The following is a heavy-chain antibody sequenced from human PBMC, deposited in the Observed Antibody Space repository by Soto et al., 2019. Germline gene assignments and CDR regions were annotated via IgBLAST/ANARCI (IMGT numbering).Heavy chain of an antibody. CDR1: GYTFTSYG. D-gene: IGHD2-2*01. CDR3: ARDTCSSTSCYAVLTTVRGVIKIIDAFDI. CDR2: ISAYNGNT. J-gene: IGHJ3*02. Sequence: ASVKVSCKASGYTFTSYGISWVRQAPGQGLEWMGWISAYNGNTNYAQKLQGRVAMTTDTSTSTAYMELRSLRSDDTAVYYCARDTCSSTSCYAVLTTVRGVIKIIDAFDIWGQGTMVTVSS. V-gene: IGHV1-18*01.